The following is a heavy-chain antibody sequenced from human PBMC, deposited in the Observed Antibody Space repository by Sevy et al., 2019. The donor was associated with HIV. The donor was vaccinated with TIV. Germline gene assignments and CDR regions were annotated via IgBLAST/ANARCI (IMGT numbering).Heavy chain of an antibody. J-gene: IGHJ4*02. CDR2: INHSGST. Sequence: SETLSLSCAVYGGSFSGYYWSWIRRPPGKGLEWIGEINHSGSTNDNPSLKSRVTISVDTSKNQFSLKLSSVTAADTAVYYCARGADIVVVPAPYYFDYWGQGTLVTVSS. CDR1: GGSFSGYY. V-gene: IGHV4-34*01. CDR3: ARGADIVVVPAPYYFDY. D-gene: IGHD2-2*01.